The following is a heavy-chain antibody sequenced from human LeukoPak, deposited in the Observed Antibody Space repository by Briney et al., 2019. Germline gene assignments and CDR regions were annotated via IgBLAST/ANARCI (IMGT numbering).Heavy chain of an antibody. D-gene: IGHD6-13*01. CDR2: IYTSGST. J-gene: IGHJ2*01. CDR3: ARASPGYSSSWYCPPWYFDL. V-gene: IGHV4-61*02. Sequence: SQTLSLTCTVSGNSISSGDYYWSWIRQPAGKGLEWIGRIYTSGSTNYNPSLKSRVTISGDTSKNQFSLKLSSVTAADTAVYYCARASPGYSSSWYCPPWYFDLWGRGTLVTVSS. CDR1: GNSISSGDYY.